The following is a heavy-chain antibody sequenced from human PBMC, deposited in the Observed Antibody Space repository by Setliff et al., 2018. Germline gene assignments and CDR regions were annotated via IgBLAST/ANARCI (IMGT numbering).Heavy chain of an antibody. D-gene: IGHD3-22*01. V-gene: IGHV3-7*03. CDR1: GFTFSSYW. J-gene: IGHJ3*01. CDR3: ARAHRYFSDTSGYFYDQGRSAFDV. Sequence: GGSLRLSCAASGFTFSSYWMSWVRQAPGKGLERLANINEDGSHKWYADPVKGRFTISRDNAKNSLYLQMNSLGAEDTALYYCARAHRYFSDTSGYFYDQGRSAFDVWGQGTMVTVSS. CDR2: INEDGSHK.